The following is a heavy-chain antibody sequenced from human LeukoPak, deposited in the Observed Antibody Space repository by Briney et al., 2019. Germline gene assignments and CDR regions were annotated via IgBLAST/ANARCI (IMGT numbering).Heavy chain of an antibody. V-gene: IGHV5-51*01. J-gene: IGHJ4*02. CDR2: IYPGDSDT. Sequence: GEPLKISCKGSGYSFANYWIGWVRQMPGKGLEWMGIIYPGDSDTRYSPSFQGQVTMSADKSIFTAYLQWSSLKASDTAMYYCATLRNSGFDYWGQGTLVTVSS. CDR3: ATLRNSGFDY. CDR1: GYSFANYW. D-gene: IGHD1-26*01.